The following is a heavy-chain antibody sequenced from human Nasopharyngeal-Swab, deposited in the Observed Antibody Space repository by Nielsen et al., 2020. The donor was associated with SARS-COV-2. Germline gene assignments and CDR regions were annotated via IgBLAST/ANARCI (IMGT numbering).Heavy chain of an antibody. CDR1: GFTFSSYA. Sequence: GESLKISCAASGFTFSSYAMHWVRQAPGKGLEWVAVISYDGSNKYYADSVKDRFTISRDNSKNTPYLQMNSLRAEDTAVYYCARDQETSMLWFGELRLGGGMDVWGQGTTVTVSS. J-gene: IGHJ6*02. V-gene: IGHV3-30*04. D-gene: IGHD3-10*01. CDR2: ISYDGSNK. CDR3: ARDQETSMLWFGELRLGGGMDV.